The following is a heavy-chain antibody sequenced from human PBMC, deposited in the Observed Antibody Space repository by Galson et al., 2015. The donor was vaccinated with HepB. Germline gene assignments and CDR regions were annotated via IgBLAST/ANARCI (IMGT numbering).Heavy chain of an antibody. CDR3: ARLGHEGYHYYGMDV. J-gene: IGHJ6*02. D-gene: IGHD2-2*01. Sequence: KVSCKASGYSFRNYWIGWARQMPGKGLQCMGIIYPGDSETRYSPSFQGQVTISADKSINTAYLQWRSLKASDTAMYYCARLGHEGYHYYGMDVWGQGTTVTVAS. V-gene: IGHV5-51*01. CDR1: GYSFRNYW. CDR2: IYPGDSET.